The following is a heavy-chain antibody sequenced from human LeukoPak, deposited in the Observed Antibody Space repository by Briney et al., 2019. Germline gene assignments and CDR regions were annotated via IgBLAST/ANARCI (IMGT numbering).Heavy chain of an antibody. CDR1: GYTFTGYY. V-gene: IGHV1-2*02. Sequence: GASVKVSCKASGYTFTGYYMHWVRQAPGQGLEWMGWINPNSGGTLYAQKFQGGVTMTRVTSISAVYMELNRLTADDTAVYYCARGVATAGAKFFDYWGQGTLVTVSS. CDR2: INPNSGGT. D-gene: IGHD6-13*01. CDR3: ARGVATAGAKFFDY. J-gene: IGHJ4*02.